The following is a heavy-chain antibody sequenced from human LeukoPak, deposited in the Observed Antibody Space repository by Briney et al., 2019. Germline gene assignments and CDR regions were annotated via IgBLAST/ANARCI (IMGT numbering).Heavy chain of an antibody. D-gene: IGHD3-10*01. CDR1: GGSISSSYYY. Sequence: SETLSLTCTVSGGSISSSYYYWGWIRQPPGKGLEWIGSIYYSGNTYYNPSLKSRVTISVDTSKNQFSLKLSSVTAADTAVYYCARGPIYGSGSYWGQGTLVTVSS. CDR3: ARGPIYGSGSY. CDR2: IYYSGNT. J-gene: IGHJ4*02. V-gene: IGHV4-39*07.